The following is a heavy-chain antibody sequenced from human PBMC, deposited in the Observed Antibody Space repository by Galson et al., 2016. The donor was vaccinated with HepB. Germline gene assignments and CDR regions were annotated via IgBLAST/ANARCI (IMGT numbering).Heavy chain of an antibody. CDR2: IDPSDSNS. Sequence: QSGAEVKKPGESLRISCKGSGYSFTRYWISWVRQMPGKGLEWMGRIDPSDSNSNYSPSFQGHVTISADKSISTAYLQWSSLKASDTAMYYCASLESTDCTRSSCYAGYWGQGTLVTVSS. D-gene: IGHD2-2*01. V-gene: IGHV5-10-1*01. CDR1: GYSFTRYW. CDR3: ASLESTDCTRSSCYAGY. J-gene: IGHJ4*02.